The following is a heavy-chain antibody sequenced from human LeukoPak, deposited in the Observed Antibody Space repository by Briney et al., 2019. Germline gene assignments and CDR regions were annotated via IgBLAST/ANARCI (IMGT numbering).Heavy chain of an antibody. V-gene: IGHV3-48*03. J-gene: IGHJ4*02. CDR1: GFTFSSYE. CDR3: ARPVKRGYSYGYGY. CDR2: ISSSGSSI. Sequence: GGSLRLSCAASGFTFSSYEMNWVRQAPGKGLEWISYISSSGSSIYYPDSVKGRFTISRDNAKNSLYLQMNSLRAEDTAVYYCARPVKRGYSYGYGYWGQGTLVTVSS. D-gene: IGHD5-18*01.